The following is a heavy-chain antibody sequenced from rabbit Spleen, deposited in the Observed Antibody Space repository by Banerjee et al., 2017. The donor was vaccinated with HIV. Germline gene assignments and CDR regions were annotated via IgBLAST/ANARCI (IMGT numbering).Heavy chain of an antibody. V-gene: IGHV1S40*01. Sequence: QSLEESGGDLVKPGASLTLTCTASGVSFSSSSYMCWVRQAPGKGLEWIACINTATAKGVYASWVNGRFTISKTSSTTVTLQMTSLTVADTATYFCARDTGSSFSTYGMDLWGQGTLVTVS. CDR1: GVSFSSSSY. J-gene: IGHJ6*01. CDR2: INTATAKG. D-gene: IGHD8-1*01. CDR3: ARDTGSSFSTYGMDL.